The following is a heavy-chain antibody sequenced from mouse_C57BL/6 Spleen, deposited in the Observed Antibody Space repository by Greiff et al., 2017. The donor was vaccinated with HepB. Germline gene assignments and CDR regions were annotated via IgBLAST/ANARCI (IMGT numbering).Heavy chain of an antibody. J-gene: IGHJ4*01. CDR1: GFTFSDYY. V-gene: IGHV5-16*01. CDR3: ARWLLPYAMDY. D-gene: IGHD2-3*01. Sequence: EVMLVESEGGLVQPGSSMKLSCTASGFTFSDYYMAWVRQVPEKGLEWVANINYDGSSTCYLDSLKSRFIISRDNAKNILYLQMSSLKSEDTATYYCARWLLPYAMDYWGQGTSVTVSS. CDR2: INYDGSST.